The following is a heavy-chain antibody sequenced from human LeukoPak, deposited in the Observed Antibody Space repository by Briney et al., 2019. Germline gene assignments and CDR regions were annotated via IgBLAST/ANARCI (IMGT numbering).Heavy chain of an antibody. D-gene: IGHD3-10*01. V-gene: IGHV4-34*01. CDR1: GGSFSGYY. CDR2: INHSGST. CDR3: ARAAGEVRSHLWFGELSNFDY. Sequence: ASETLSLTCAVYGGSFSGYYWSWIRQPPGKGLEWIGEINHSGSTNYNPSLKSRVTISVDTSKNQFSLKLSSVTAADTAVYYCARAAGEVRSHLWFGELSNFDYWGQGTLVTVSS. J-gene: IGHJ4*02.